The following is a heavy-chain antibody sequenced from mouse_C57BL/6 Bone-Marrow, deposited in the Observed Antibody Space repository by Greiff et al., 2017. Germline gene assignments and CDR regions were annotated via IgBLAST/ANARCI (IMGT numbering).Heavy chain of an antibody. Sequence: VQLQQSGAELARPGASVKLSCKASGYTFTSYGISWVKQRTGQGLEWIGEIYPRSGNTYYNEKFKGKATLTADKSSSTAYMELRSLKSEDSAVYFCARRDYYDYAWFAYWGQGTLVTVSA. CDR1: GYTFTSYG. V-gene: IGHV1-81*01. CDR2: IYPRSGNT. J-gene: IGHJ3*01. D-gene: IGHD2-4*01. CDR3: ARRDYYDYAWFAY.